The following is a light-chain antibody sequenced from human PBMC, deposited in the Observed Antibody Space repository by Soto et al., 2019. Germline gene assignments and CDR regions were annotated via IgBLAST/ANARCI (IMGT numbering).Light chain of an antibody. CDR1: QSISSW. V-gene: IGKV1-5*01. Sequence: DIQMTQSPSTLSASVGDRVTITCWASQSISSWLAWYQQKPGKAPKRLIYDASSLESGVTARVSGSGSGTEVPLTISSLQPDDFANYYCQQYNSYPLTFGGGNKVELK. J-gene: IGKJ4*01. CDR3: QQYNSYPLT. CDR2: DAS.